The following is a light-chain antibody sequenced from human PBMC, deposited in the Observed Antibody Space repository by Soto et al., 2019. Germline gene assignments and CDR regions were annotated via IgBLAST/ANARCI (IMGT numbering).Light chain of an antibody. CDR1: SSNIGAGYD. CDR2: GNS. V-gene: IGLV1-40*01. J-gene: IGLJ1*01. Sequence: VVTQPPSVSGAPGQRVTISCTGSSSNIGAGYDVHWYQQLPGTAPKLLIYGNSNRPSGVPDRFSGSKSGTSASLAITGLQAEDEADYYCQSYDSSLSGSEVFGTGTKVTVL. CDR3: QSYDSSLSGSEV.